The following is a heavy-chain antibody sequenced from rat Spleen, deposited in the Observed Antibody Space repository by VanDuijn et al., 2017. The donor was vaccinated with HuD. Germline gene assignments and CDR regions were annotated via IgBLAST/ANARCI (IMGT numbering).Heavy chain of an antibody. CDR2: ISYDGSNT. Sequence: EVQLVESGGGLVQPGRSLKLSCAASGFTFGDYNMAWVRQAPKKGLEWVATISYDGSNTHYRDSVKGRFTISRENAKSNLYLQMDSLRSEDTATYYCVSRDPLPDHWGQGVMVTVSS. J-gene: IGHJ2*01. CDR1: GFTFGDYN. D-gene: IGHD1-4*01. V-gene: IGHV5-7*01. CDR3: VSRDPLPDH.